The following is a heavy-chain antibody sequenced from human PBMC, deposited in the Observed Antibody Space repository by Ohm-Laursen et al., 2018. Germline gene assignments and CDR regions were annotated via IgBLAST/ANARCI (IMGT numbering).Heavy chain of an antibody. CDR2: IKPDGSEK. CDR3: ASQSYYYGMNI. J-gene: IGHJ6*02. V-gene: IGHV3-7*02. Sequence: LSLTCAASGFTFSNYWMSWVRQAPGKGLEWVANIKPDGSEKYYVDSVKGRFTISRDNAKNSLYLQMNSLRAEDTAVYYCASQSYYYGMNIWGQGTTVTVSS. CDR1: GFTFSNYW.